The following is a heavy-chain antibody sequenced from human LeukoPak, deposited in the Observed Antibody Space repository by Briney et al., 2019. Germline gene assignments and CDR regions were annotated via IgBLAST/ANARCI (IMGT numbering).Heavy chain of an antibody. CDR2: INRDGRST. CDR1: GFTFSGYW. D-gene: IGHD5-24*01. Sequence: PGGSLRLSCAASGFTFSGYWMHWVRQAPGKGRVWVSRINRDGRSTNYAASVKGRFTISRDNAKNTLYLQIKSLRAEGPAVYYCVRREYPSEQWGQGTLVTVSS. J-gene: IGHJ4*02. CDR3: VRREYPSEQ. V-gene: IGHV3-74*01.